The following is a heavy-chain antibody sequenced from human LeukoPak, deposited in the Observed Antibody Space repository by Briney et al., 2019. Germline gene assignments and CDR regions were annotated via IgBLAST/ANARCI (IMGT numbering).Heavy chain of an antibody. CDR2: IYSGGNT. CDR1: GLTVSSNC. J-gene: IGHJ4*02. Sequence: GGSLRLPCAASGLTVSSNCMSWVRQAPGKGLEWVSFIYSGGNTYYADSVKGRFTISRDTSNKMVYLQMNSLRTEDMAVYYCAKDRAGNSWNFDYWGQGTLVAVSS. V-gene: IGHV3-53*05. D-gene: IGHD6-13*01. CDR3: AKDRAGNSWNFDY.